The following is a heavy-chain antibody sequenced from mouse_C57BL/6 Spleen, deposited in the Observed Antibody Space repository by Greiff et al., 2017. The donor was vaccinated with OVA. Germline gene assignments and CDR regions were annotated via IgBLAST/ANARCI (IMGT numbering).Heavy chain of an antibody. Sequence: VQGVESGAELVRPGASVTLSCKASGYTFTDYEMHWVKQTPVHGLEWIGAIDPETGGTAYNQKFKGKAILTADKSSSTAYMELRSLTSEDSAVYYCTRGGSPRGYFDYWGQGTTLTVSS. J-gene: IGHJ2*01. D-gene: IGHD3-1*01. CDR3: TRGGSPRGYFDY. CDR2: IDPETGGT. V-gene: IGHV1-15*01. CDR1: GYTFTDYE.